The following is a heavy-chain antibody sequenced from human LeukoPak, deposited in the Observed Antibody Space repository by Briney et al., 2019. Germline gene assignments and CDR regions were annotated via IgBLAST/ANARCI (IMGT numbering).Heavy chain of an antibody. Sequence: QPGRSLRLSCAASGFTFSSYAMHWVRQAPGKGLEWVAVISYDGSNKYYADSVKGRFTISRDNSKNTLYLQMNSLRAEDTAVYYCARDPGYCSSTSCFNYYGMDVWGQGTTVTVSS. V-gene: IGHV3-30-3*01. J-gene: IGHJ6*02. CDR2: ISYDGSNK. CDR3: ARDPGYCSSTSCFNYYGMDV. D-gene: IGHD2-2*01. CDR1: GFTFSSYA.